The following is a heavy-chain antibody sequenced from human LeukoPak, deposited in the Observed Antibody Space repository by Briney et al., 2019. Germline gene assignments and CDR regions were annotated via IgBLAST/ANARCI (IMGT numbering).Heavy chain of an antibody. CDR1: GYTFTSYG. D-gene: IGHD6-6*01. CDR3: ARSYSSSSYYYYYYYMDV. Sequence: ASVKVSCKASGYTFTSYGISWGRQAPGQGLEWIGWISAYNGNTNYAQKLQGRVTMTTDTSTSTAYMELRSLRSDATAVYYCARSYSSSSYYYYYYYMDVWGKGTTVTVSS. V-gene: IGHV1-18*01. J-gene: IGHJ6*03. CDR2: ISAYNGNT.